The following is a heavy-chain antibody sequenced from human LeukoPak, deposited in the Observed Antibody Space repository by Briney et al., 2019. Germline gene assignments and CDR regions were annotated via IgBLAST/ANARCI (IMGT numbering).Heavy chain of an antibody. CDR1: GFAFSNAW. J-gene: IGHJ4*02. Sequence: GGSLRLSCAASGFAFSNAWMSWVRQAPGKGLEWVGRIKSKTDGGTTDYAAPVKGRFTISRDDSKNTLYLQMNSLKTEDTAVYYCTTYYRLRFLELWGQGTLVTVSS. CDR2: IKSKTDGGTT. V-gene: IGHV3-15*01. CDR3: TTYYRLRFLEL. D-gene: IGHD3-3*01.